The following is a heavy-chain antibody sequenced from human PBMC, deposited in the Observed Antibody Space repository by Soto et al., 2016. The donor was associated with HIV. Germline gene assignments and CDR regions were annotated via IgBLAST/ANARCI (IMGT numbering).Heavy chain of an antibody. CDR3: ATTTTTITPAHFDH. D-gene: IGHD3-10*01. Sequence: QVQLQESGPGLVIPSETLSLTCAVSNGSFTSYYWTWIRQPPGKGLEWIGCIYYNGTINYNSSLKSRLTISVNRSRKQFSLKVTSVTAADTAIYYCATTTTTITPAHFDHWGQGXPGPPFPQ. J-gene: IGHJ4*02. V-gene: IGHV4-59*13. CDR1: NGSFTSYY. CDR2: IYYNGTI.